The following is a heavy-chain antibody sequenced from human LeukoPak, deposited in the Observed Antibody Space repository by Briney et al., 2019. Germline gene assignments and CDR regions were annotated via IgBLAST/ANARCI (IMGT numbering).Heavy chain of an antibody. J-gene: IGHJ4*02. CDR1: GFTFSSYA. D-gene: IGHD3-10*01. CDR2: ISGGGGST. CDR3: ARVWFGELGPSDY. Sequence: PGGSLRLSCAASGFTFSSYAMSWVRQAPGKGLEWVSAISGGGGSTYHADSVKGRFTISRDNSKNTLYLQMNSLRAEDTAVYYCARVWFGELGPSDYWGQGTLVTVSS. V-gene: IGHV3-23*01.